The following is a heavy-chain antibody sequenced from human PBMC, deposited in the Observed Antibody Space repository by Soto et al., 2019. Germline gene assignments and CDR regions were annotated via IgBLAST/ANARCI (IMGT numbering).Heavy chain of an antibody. CDR1: GGTFSSYA. CDR3: ARYPSPLITMVRGVPT. D-gene: IGHD3-10*01. Sequence: ASVKVSCKASGGTFSSYAISWVRQAPGQGLEWMGGIIPIFGTANYAQKFQGRVTITADESTSTAYMELSSLRSEDTAVYYCARYPSPLITMVRGVPTWRQGTLVTVSS. J-gene: IGHJ5*02. V-gene: IGHV1-69*13. CDR2: IIPIFGTA.